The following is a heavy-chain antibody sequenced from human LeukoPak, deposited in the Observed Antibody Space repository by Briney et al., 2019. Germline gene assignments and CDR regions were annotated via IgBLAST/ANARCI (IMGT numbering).Heavy chain of an antibody. D-gene: IGHD2-2*01. CDR2: IYYSGST. CDR1: GGSISSYY. J-gene: IGHJ4*02. CDR3: ARRSTSCYASDY. Sequence: SETLSLTCTVSGGSISSYYWSWIRQPPGKGLEWIGYIYYSGSTNYNPSLKSRVTISVDTSKNQFSLKLSSVTAADTAVYYCARRSTSCYASDYWGQGTLVTVSS. V-gene: IGHV4-59*12.